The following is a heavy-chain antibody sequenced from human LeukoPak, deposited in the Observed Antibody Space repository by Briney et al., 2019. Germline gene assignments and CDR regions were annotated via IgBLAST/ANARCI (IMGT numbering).Heavy chain of an antibody. CDR2: ISYIGAT. J-gene: IGHJ3*02. V-gene: IGHV4-59*11. CDR3: ARDQTTVTKGFDI. CDR1: GGSISTHY. Sequence: SETLSLTCTVSGGSISTHYWTWIRQPPGKGLEWIGYISYIGATNYNPSLKSRVSISVDTSKTYISLKLSSVTAADTAVYYCARDQTTVTKGFDIWGQGTKVTVSS. D-gene: IGHD4-17*01.